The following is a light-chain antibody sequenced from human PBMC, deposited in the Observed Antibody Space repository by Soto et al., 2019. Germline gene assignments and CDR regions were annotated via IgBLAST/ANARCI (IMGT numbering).Light chain of an antibody. CDR2: EGS. V-gene: IGLV2-23*01. J-gene: IGLJ1*01. Sequence: QSVLTQPASVSGSPGQSITISCTGNSSDVGSYNLVSWIQHHPGKAPKLMIYEGSKRPSGVSNRFSGAKSGNTASLTISGLLAEDEADYYCCAYAGSLYVFGSGTKVTVL. CDR3: CAYAGSLYV. CDR1: SSDVGSYNL.